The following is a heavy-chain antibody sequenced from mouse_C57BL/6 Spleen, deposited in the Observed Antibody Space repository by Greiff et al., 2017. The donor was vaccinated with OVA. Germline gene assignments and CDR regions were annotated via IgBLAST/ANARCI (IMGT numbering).Heavy chain of an antibody. CDR2: IYPGNSDT. Sequence: EVQLQESGTVLARPGASVKMSCKTSGYTFTNYWMHWVKQRPGQGLEWIGAIYPGNSDTSYNQKFKGKAKLTAVTSASTAYMELSSLTNEDSAVYYCTAFTTVVATGFDYWGQGTTLTVSS. CDR1: GYTFTNYW. J-gene: IGHJ2*01. V-gene: IGHV1-5*01. D-gene: IGHD1-1*01. CDR3: TAFTTVVATGFDY.